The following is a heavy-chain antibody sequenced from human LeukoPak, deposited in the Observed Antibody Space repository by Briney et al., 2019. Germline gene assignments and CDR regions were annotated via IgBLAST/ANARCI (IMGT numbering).Heavy chain of an antibody. CDR1: GYTFTTYA. D-gene: IGHD2-15*01. Sequence: ASVKVSCKASGYTFTTYAMNWVRQAPGQGLEWMGWINTNTGNPTYAQGFTGRFVFSLDTSVSTTYLQISSLKAEDTAVYYCARAGSCSGGNCNDWFDPWGQGTLVTVSS. CDR2: INTNTGNP. CDR3: ARAGSCSGGNCNDWFDP. V-gene: IGHV7-4-1*02. J-gene: IGHJ5*02.